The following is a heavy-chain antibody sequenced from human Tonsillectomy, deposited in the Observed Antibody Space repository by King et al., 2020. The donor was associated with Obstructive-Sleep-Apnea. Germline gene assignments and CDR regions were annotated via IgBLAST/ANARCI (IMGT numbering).Heavy chain of an antibody. V-gene: IGHV3-9*01. J-gene: IGHJ4*02. CDR1: GFTFDDYG. D-gene: IGHD6-19*01. CDR2: ISWNSGSI. CDR3: AKSYRSGWYVPFDY. Sequence: VQLVESGGDLVQPGRSLRLSCAASGFTFDDYGMHWVRQAPGKGLEWVSGISWNSGSIGYADSVKGRYTISRDNAKNSLYLQMNSLRTEDTALYYCAKSYRSGWYVPFDYWGQGPPVTVSS.